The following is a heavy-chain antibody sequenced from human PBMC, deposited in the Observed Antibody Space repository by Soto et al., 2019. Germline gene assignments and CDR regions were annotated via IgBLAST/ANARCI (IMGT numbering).Heavy chain of an antibody. J-gene: IGHJ4*02. CDR2: IKPDGSDK. CDR3: AREDSIIIPAVSDF. Sequence: PGGSLRLSCTASGFTFSNYWMNWVRQAPGKGLEWMANIKPDGSDKSYVDSVKGRFAISRDNAKSSVSLQMNTLRVEDTAVYYCAREDSIIIPAVSDFWGQGTLVTVSS. D-gene: IGHD2-2*01. CDR1: GFTFSNYW. V-gene: IGHV3-7*01.